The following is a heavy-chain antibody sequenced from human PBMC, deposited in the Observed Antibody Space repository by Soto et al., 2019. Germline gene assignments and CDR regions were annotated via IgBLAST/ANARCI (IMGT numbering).Heavy chain of an antibody. CDR2: IPYDGSKK. V-gene: IGHV3-30*18. Sequence: QEQLVESGGGVVQPGRSLRLSCAASGFTFTSYGMHWVRQAPGKGLEWVARIPYDGSKKYYADSVKGRFTISRDNSKNTQYLQMNSLRAEDTAVYYCAKSGFKWRHDFGMDVWGQGTTVTVSS. CDR3: AKSGFKWRHDFGMDV. J-gene: IGHJ6*02. D-gene: IGHD2-8*01. CDR1: GFTFTSYG.